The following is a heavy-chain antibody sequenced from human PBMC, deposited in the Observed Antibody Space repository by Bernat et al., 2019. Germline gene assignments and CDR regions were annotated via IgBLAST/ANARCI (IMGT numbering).Heavy chain of an antibody. J-gene: IGHJ5*02. CDR1: GGSISSYY. V-gene: IGHV4-59*01. D-gene: IGHD2-2*01. CDR2: IYYSGST. CDR3: AGGGGVCSSTSCYAGWFDP. Sequence: QVQLQESGPGLVKPSETLSLTCTVSGGSISSYYWSWIRQPPGKGLEWIGYIYYSGSTNYNPSLKSRVTISVDTSKNQFSLKLSSVTAADTAVYDCAGGGGVCSSTSCYAGWFDPWGQGTLVTVSS.